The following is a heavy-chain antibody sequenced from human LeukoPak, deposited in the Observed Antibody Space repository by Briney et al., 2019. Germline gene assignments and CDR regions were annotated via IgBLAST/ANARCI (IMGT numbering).Heavy chain of an antibody. V-gene: IGHV1-8*01. Sequence: EASVKVSCKASGYTFTSYDINWVRQATGQGLEWMGWMNPNSGNTGYAQKVQGRVTMTRNTSIGTDYLELRRLRSKDTAMYYCSRRCSGAWSPITYWGQGTLVTVSS. CDR3: SRRCSGAWSPITY. CDR1: GYTFTSYD. D-gene: IGHD3-10*01. J-gene: IGHJ4*02. CDR2: MNPNSGNT.